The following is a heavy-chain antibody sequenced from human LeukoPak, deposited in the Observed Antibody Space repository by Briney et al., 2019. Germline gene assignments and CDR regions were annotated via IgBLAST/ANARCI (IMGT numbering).Heavy chain of an antibody. CDR1: GFTFSSYA. V-gene: IGHV3-30-3*01. CDR3: ARDQDSGGGGGY. J-gene: IGHJ4*02. D-gene: IGHD1-26*01. Sequence: AGGSLRLSCAASGFTFSSYAMHWVRQAPGKGLEWVAVISYDGSNKYYADSVKGRFTISRDNSKNTLYLQMNSLRAEDTAVYFCARDQDSGGGGGYWGQGTLVTVSS. CDR2: ISYDGSNK.